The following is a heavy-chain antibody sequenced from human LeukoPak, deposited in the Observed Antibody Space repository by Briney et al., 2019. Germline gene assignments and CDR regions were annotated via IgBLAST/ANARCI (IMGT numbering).Heavy chain of an antibody. D-gene: IGHD6-19*01. Sequence: GGSLRLSCAASGFTFRSYWMHWARQAPGKGLVWVSRINSDGSSTNYADSVKGRFSISRDNAKNTLFLQMNSLRAEDTAVYYCARDMAGAMDVWGQGTTVTVSS. CDR1: GFTFRSYW. CDR2: INSDGSST. J-gene: IGHJ6*02. CDR3: ARDMAGAMDV. V-gene: IGHV3-74*01.